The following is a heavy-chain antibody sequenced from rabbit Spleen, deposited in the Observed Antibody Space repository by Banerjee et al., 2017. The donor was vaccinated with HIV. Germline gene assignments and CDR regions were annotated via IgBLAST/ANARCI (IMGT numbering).Heavy chain of an antibody. CDR2: MYPDGVGST. Sequence: QEQLVESGGGLVRPGASLTLTCRGSGLDFSSSYWICWVRQAPGKGLEWIGCMYPDGVGSTAYASWAKGRFTISKTSSTTVTLQLTSLTAADTATYFCARDLTGVIGWNFGWWGPGTLVTVS. D-gene: IGHD1-1*01. CDR1: GLDFSSSYW. V-gene: IGHV1S45*01. J-gene: IGHJ4*01. CDR3: ARDLTGVIGWNFGW.